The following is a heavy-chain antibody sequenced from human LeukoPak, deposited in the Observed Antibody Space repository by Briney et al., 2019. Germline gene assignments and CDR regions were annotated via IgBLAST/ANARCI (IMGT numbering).Heavy chain of an antibody. CDR2: IYYSGST. CDR1: GGSISSTIYY. Sequence: SETLSLTCTVSGGSISSTIYYWGWIRQPPGKGLEWIGSIYYSGSTYYNPSLKSRVTISVDTSKNQFSLKLSSATATDTSVYYCARVGAQLERHGLWCFDPWGQGTLVTVSS. D-gene: IGHD1-1*01. J-gene: IGHJ5*02. V-gene: IGHV4-39*01. CDR3: ARVGAQLERHGLWCFDP.